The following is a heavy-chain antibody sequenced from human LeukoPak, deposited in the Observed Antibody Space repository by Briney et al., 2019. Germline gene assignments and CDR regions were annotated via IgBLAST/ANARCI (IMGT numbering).Heavy chain of an antibody. D-gene: IGHD6-13*01. Sequence: PGGSLRLSCAASGFTFSSYSMNWVRQAPGKGLEWVSSISSSSSYIYYADSVKGRFTISRDNAKNSLYLQMNSLRAEDTAVYYCARDNRIAAAGNDYWGQGTLVTVSS. CDR1: GFTFSSYS. CDR3: ARDNRIAAAGNDY. J-gene: IGHJ4*02. V-gene: IGHV3-21*01. CDR2: ISSSSSYI.